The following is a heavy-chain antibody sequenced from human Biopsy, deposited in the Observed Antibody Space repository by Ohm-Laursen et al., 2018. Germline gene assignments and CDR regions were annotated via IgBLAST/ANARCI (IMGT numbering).Heavy chain of an antibody. CDR1: GFTFSSSA. Sequence: SVNVSCKASGFTFSSSAVQWVRQARGQRLEWIGWIVVGSGHTDYAQKFQERVTITRDMSTSTAYMELTSLRSEDTAVYYCAATSTLYYYYYAMDVWDQGITITVSS. CDR3: AATSTLYYYYYAMDV. V-gene: IGHV1-58*01. J-gene: IGHJ6*02. CDR2: IVVGSGHT.